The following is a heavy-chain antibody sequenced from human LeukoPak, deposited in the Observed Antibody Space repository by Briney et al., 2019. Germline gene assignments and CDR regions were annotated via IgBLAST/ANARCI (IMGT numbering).Heavy chain of an antibody. D-gene: IGHD3-3*02. J-gene: IGHJ6*03. V-gene: IGHV1-69*05. CDR3: ARGKLGYYYYHMDA. CDR2: IIPIYGTP. Sequence: SVTVSCKASGGTLSGYAISWVRQAPGQGLEWVGGIIPIYGTPHSAQKFQGRGTITTDESTSTAFMDLSSLRSEDTAVYYCARGKLGYYYYHMDAWGKGTTVTVSS. CDR1: GGTLSGYA.